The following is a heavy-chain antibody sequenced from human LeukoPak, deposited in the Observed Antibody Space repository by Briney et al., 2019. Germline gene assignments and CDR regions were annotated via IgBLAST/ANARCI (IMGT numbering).Heavy chain of an antibody. Sequence: ETLSLTCTVSGGSISSYYWSWIRQPPGKGLEWIGYIYYSGSTNYNPSLKSRVTISVDTSKNQFSLKLSSVTAADTAVYYCARAAYSSGWFGYWGQGTLVTVSS. CDR3: ARAAYSSGWFGY. D-gene: IGHD6-19*01. J-gene: IGHJ5*01. CDR1: GGSISSYY. CDR2: IYYSGST. V-gene: IGHV4-59*01.